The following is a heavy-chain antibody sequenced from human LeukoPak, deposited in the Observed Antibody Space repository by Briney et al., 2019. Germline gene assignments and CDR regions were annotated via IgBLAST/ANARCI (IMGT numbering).Heavy chain of an antibody. CDR1: GYTFTCYY. V-gene: IGHV1-2*06. CDR3: ARGIEGDYVSEYFQH. CDR2: INPNSGGT. Sequence: GASVKVSCKASGYTFTCYYMHWVRQAPGQGLEWMGRINPNSGGTNYAQKFQGRVTMTRDTSISTAYMELSRLRSDDTAVYYCARGIEGDYVSEYFQHWGQGTLVTVSS. J-gene: IGHJ1*01. D-gene: IGHD4-17*01.